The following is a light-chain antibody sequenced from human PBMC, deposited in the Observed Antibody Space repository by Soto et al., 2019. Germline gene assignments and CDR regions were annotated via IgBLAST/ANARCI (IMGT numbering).Light chain of an antibody. J-gene: IGLJ2*01. CDR1: SSDVGGYKY. V-gene: IGLV2-14*01. Sequence: QSALTQPPSVSGSPGQSITISCPGTSSDVGGYKYVSWYQLHPDKAHKLMIYEVNNRPSGFSQRFSGAKSGNTASLSISGLQAEDEADYYCSSYTSGGTYELFGRGTKLTVL. CDR3: SSYTSGGTYEL. CDR2: EVN.